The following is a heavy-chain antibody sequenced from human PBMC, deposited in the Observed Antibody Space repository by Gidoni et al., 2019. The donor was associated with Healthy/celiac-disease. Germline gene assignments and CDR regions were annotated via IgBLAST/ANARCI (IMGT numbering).Heavy chain of an antibody. CDR1: GFSLSTSGMC. D-gene: IGHD3-22*01. Sequence: QVTLRESGPALVKPTQTLTLTCTFSGFSLSTSGMCVSWIRQPPGKALEWLALIDWDDDKYYSTSLKTRLTISKDTSKNQVVLTMTNMDPVDTATYYCARTTYYYDSSGSYTTLAGAFDIWGQGTMVTVSS. CDR3: ARTTYYYDSSGSYTTLAGAFDI. J-gene: IGHJ3*02. CDR2: IDWDDDK. V-gene: IGHV2-70*01.